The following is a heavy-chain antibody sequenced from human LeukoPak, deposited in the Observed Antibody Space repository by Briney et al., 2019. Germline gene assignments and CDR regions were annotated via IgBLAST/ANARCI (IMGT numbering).Heavy chain of an antibody. CDR2: INPSGGST. CDR1: GYTFTSYY. J-gene: IGHJ6*02. CDR3: ARLMVRGVSPCGMDV. D-gene: IGHD3-10*01. Sequence: GAAVKVSCKASGYTFTSYYMHWVRQAPGQGLEWMGIINPSGGSTSYAQKFQGRVTMTRDTSTSTVYMELSSLRSEDTAVYYCARLMVRGVSPCGMDVWGQGTRVTLSS. V-gene: IGHV1-46*01.